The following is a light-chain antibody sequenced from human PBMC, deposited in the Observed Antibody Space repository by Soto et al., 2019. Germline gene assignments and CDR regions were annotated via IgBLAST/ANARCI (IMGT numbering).Light chain of an antibody. Sequence: EMVMTQSPATLSVSTGERATVSCRASQSVRSNLAWYQQKPGQAPRLLIYGASTRATGIPARFSGSGSGTEFNLTISSLQSEDFAVYYCQQYNNWPFTFGGGTKAEIK. CDR3: QQYNNWPFT. CDR1: QSVRSN. V-gene: IGKV3-15*01. J-gene: IGKJ4*01. CDR2: GAS.